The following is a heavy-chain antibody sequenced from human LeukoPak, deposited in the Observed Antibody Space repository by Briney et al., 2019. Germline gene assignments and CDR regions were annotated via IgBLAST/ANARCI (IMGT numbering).Heavy chain of an antibody. Sequence: ASVNVSCTASGGTFSSYAISWVRQAPGQGLEWMGWISAYNGNTNYAQKLQGRVTMTTDTSTSTAYMELRSLRSDDTAVYYCARGGGKYYFDYWGQGTLVTVSS. CDR2: ISAYNGNT. J-gene: IGHJ4*02. CDR3: ARGGGKYYFDY. CDR1: GGTFSSYA. V-gene: IGHV1-18*01. D-gene: IGHD3-16*01.